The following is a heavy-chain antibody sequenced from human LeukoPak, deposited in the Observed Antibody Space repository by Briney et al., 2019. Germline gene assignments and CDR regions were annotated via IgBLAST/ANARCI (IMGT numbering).Heavy chain of an antibody. Sequence: APVKVSCKASGYTLTSYYMHWVRQAPGQGLEWMGIINPSGGSTRYAQKFQGRVTMTRDTSTSTVYMELSSLRSEDTAVYYCARAPGYCSGGSCSWFDYWGQGTLVTVSS. D-gene: IGHD2-15*01. CDR1: GYTLTSYY. CDR2: INPSGGST. V-gene: IGHV1-46*01. CDR3: ARAPGYCSGGSCSWFDY. J-gene: IGHJ4*02.